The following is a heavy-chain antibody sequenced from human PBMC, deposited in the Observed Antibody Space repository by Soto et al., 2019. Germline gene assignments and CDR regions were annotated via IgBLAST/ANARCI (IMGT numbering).Heavy chain of an antibody. Sequence: KSGPTLVNPTETLTLTCTVSGFSLSNARMGVSWIRQPPGKALEWLAHIFSNDEKSYSTSLKSRLTISKDTSKSQVVLTMTNMDPVDTATYYCARISRLYSSGWYYYYYGMDVWGQGTTVTVSS. D-gene: IGHD6-19*01. CDR2: IFSNDEK. V-gene: IGHV2-26*01. CDR3: ARISRLYSSGWYYYYYGMDV. CDR1: GFSLSNARMG. J-gene: IGHJ6*02.